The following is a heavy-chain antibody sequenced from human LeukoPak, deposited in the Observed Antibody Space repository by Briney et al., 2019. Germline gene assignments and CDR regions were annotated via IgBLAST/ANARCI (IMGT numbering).Heavy chain of an antibody. Sequence: ASVKVSCKASGYTFTSYYMHWVRQAPGQGLEWMGIINPSGGSTSYAQKFQGRVTMTRDMSTSTVYMELSSPRSEDTAVYYCARGRPTTSIAAAGVNWFDPWGQGTLVTVSS. CDR2: INPSGGST. D-gene: IGHD6-13*01. V-gene: IGHV1-46*01. CDR3: ARGRPTTSIAAAGVNWFDP. CDR1: GYTFTSYY. J-gene: IGHJ5*02.